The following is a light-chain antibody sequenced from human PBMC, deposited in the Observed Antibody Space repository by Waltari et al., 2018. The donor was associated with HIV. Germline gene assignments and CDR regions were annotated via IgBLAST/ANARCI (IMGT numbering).Light chain of an antibody. CDR1: SSAVGNSKL. Sequence: QSALTQPASVSGSPGQSITFPCTGTSSAVGNSKLVSRYQQYPGKAPKLMIYEGSKRPSGVSNRFSGSKSGNTASLTISGLQGEDEADYYCCSYAGSRTLSVLFGGGTKLTVL. CDR3: CSYAGSRTLSVL. V-gene: IGLV2-23*01. J-gene: IGLJ2*01. CDR2: EGS.